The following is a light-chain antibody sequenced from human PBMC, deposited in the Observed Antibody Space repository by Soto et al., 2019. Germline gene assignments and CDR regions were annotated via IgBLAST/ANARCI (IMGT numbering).Light chain of an antibody. V-gene: IGKV1-5*03. Sequence: DIQMTQSPSTLSASVGDRVTITCRASQSISSSLAWYQQKPGKAPKLLIYKASSLESVVPSRFSGSGSGTEFTRTIISVQPDDFATYYCQQYNSYWTFGQGTKVEIK. J-gene: IGKJ1*01. CDR3: QQYNSYWT. CDR1: QSISSS. CDR2: KAS.